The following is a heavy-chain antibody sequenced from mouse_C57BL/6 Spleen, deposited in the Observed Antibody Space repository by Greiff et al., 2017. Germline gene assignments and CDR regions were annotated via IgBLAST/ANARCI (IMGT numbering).Heavy chain of an antibody. CDR3: ARLEETGTGH. Sequence: VQLQQPGAELVRPGSSVKLSCKASGYTFTSYWMHWVKQRPIQGLEWIGNIDPSDSETHYNQKFKDKATLTVDKSSSTAYMQLSSLTSEDSAVYYCARLEETGTGHWGQGTTLTVSS. CDR1: GYTFTSYW. J-gene: IGHJ2*01. D-gene: IGHD4-1*01. V-gene: IGHV1-52*01. CDR2: IDPSDSET.